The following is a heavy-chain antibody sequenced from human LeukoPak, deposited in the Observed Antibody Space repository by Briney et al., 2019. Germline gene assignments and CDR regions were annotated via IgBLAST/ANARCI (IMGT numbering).Heavy chain of an antibody. CDR2: ISWNSGSI. CDR3: AKDMDDYGGPFDY. J-gene: IGHJ4*02. V-gene: IGHV3-9*01. CDR1: GFTFDDYA. D-gene: IGHD4-23*01. Sequence: GGSLRLSCAASGFTFDDYAMHWVRQAPGKGLEWVSGISWNSGSIGYADSVKGRLTISRDNAKNSLYLQMNSLRAEDTALYYCAKDMDDYGGPFDYWGQGTLVTVSS.